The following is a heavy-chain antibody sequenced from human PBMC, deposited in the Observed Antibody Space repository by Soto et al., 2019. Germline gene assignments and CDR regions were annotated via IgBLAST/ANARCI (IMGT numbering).Heavy chain of an antibody. CDR3: ARRDSSGWYSYFDY. D-gene: IGHD6-19*01. V-gene: IGHV4-59*08. CDR2: IYYSGST. J-gene: IGHJ4*02. Sequence: SETLSLTCTVSGGSISSYYWSWIRQPPGKGLEWIGYIYYSGSTNYNPSLKGRVTISIDTSKNQFSLKLSSVTAADTAVYYCARRDSSGWYSYFDYWGQGALVTVSS. CDR1: GGSISSYY.